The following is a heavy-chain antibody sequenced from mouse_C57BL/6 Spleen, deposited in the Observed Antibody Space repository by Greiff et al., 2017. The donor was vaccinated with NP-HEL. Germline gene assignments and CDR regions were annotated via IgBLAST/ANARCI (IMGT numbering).Heavy chain of an antibody. D-gene: IGHD2-12*01. CDR2: IDPSDSYT. V-gene: IGHV1-69*01. J-gene: IGHJ4*01. CDR1: GYTFTSYW. CDR3: ARSRSYDKDAMDY. Sequence: VQLQQSGAELVMPGASVKLSCKASGYTFTSYWMHWVKQRPGQGLEWIGEIDPSDSYTNYNQKFKGKSTLTVDKSSSTAYMQLSSLTSEDSAVYYFARSRSYDKDAMDYWGQGTSVTVSS.